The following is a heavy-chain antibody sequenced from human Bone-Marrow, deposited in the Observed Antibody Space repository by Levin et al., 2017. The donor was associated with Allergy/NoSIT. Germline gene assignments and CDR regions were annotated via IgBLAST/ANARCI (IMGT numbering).Heavy chain of an antibody. Sequence: GESLKISCAASGFTFSSYWMSWVRQAPGKGLEWVANIKQDGSEKYYVDSVKGRFTISRDNAKNSLYLQMNSLRAEDTAVYYCASSSSGWPPNFDYWGQGTLVTVSS. CDR1: GFTFSSYW. CDR2: IKQDGSEK. CDR3: ASSSSGWPPNFDY. J-gene: IGHJ4*02. V-gene: IGHV3-7*01. D-gene: IGHD6-19*01.